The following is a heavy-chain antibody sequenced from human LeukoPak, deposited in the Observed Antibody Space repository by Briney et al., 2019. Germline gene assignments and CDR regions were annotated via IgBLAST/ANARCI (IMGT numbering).Heavy chain of an antibody. CDR3: ARGPVTRYFDWLLYDY. D-gene: IGHD3-9*01. CDR1: GFTFISYS. J-gene: IGHJ4*02. Sequence: GGTLGLPWAASGFTFISYSLNGVRQPPGRGREGVPSISSSSSYIYYADSVKGRFTISRDNAKNSLYLQMNSPRAEDTAVYYCARGPVTRYFDWLLYDYWGQGTLVTVSS. V-gene: IGHV3-21*01. CDR2: ISSSSSYI.